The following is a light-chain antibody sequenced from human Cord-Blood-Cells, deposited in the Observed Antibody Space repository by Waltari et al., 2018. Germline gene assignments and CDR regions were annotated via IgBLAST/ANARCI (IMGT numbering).Light chain of an antibody. CDR2: EVS. CDR3: SSYAGSNNLV. Sequence: QSALPNPPPAPGPPEHLSTTPSPGTTSNVVGYNYSSWSQQHPGKAPKLMIYEVSKRPSGVPDRFSGSKSGNTASLTVSGLQAEDEADYYCSSYAGSNNLVFGGGTKLTVL. CDR1: TSNVVGYNY. J-gene: IGLJ2*01. V-gene: IGLV2-8*01.